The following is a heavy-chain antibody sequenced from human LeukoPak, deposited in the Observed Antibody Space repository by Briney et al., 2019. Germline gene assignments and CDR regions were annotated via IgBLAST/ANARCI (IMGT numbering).Heavy chain of an antibody. CDR3: ARKDSGLNPFDL. D-gene: IGHD1-14*01. V-gene: IGHV3-23*01. CDR2: INSNSGDT. CDR1: GFSFSTSP. Sequence: LTGGSLRLSCAASGFSFSTSPMSWVRQAPGKGLEWVSGINSNSGDTPYADFAKGRFTISRDNSKNTLYLQMNSLRVEDTAVYYCARKDSGLNPFDLWGQGTLVTVSS. J-gene: IGHJ4*02.